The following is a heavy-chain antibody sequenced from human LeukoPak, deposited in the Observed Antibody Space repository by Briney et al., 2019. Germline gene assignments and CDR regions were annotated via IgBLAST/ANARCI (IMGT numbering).Heavy chain of an antibody. D-gene: IGHD1-26*01. CDR2: ISAYNGNT. V-gene: IGHV1-18*01. J-gene: IGHJ4*02. CDR1: GYTFTSYG. Sequence: GASVKVSCKASGYTFTSYGISWVRQAPGQGLEWMGWISAYNGNTNYAQKLQGRVTMTTDTSTSTAYMELRSLRSDDTAVYYCAREESIGRYQFLHDYWGQGTLVTVSS. CDR3: AREESIGRYQFLHDY.